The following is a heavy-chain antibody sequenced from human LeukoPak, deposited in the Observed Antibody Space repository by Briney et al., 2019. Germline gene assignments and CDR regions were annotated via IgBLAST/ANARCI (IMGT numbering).Heavy chain of an antibody. J-gene: IGHJ3*02. CDR1: GFPISSGYY. V-gene: IGHV4-38-2*02. CDR2: MYHSVTT. CDR3: ARVSDFWSGPGAFDI. D-gene: IGHD3-3*01. Sequence: SETLSLTCSVSGFPISSGYYWGWIRQPPGEGLEWIGSMYHSVTTYHNPSRKSRITMSVDTSKNQFSLKLNSVTAADTAVYYCARVSDFWSGPGAFDIWGQGTMVTVSS.